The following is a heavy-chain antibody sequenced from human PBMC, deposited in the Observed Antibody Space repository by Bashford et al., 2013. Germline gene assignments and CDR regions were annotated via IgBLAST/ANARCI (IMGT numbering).Heavy chain of an antibody. J-gene: IGHJ6*04. CDR3: AREDYSHFYYYALDV. D-gene: IGHD4-11*01. CDR1: ADSISSNTYC. Sequence: SSETLSLTCTVSADSISSNTYCWDWIRQPPGKGLEWIGSIFYSGSTSYNPSLKSRVTISVDTSNNQFSLNLSSVTAPDTAIYYCAREDYSHFYYYALDVWGKGTTVTVSS. CDR2: IFYSGST. V-gene: IGHV4-39*01.